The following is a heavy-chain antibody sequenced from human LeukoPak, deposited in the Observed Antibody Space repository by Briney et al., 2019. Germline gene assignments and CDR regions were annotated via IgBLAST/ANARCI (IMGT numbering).Heavy chain of an antibody. CDR2: IWYDGSNK. Sequence: GGSLRLSCAASGFTFSSYGMHWVRQAPGKGLEWVAVIWYDGSNKYYADSVKGRFTISRDNSKNSLFLQMNSLRDEDTAVYYCARDSEHLYFVFDSWGQGTLVTVSS. CDR1: GFTFSSYG. CDR3: ARDSEHLYFVFDS. V-gene: IGHV3-33*01. D-gene: IGHD3-9*01. J-gene: IGHJ4*02.